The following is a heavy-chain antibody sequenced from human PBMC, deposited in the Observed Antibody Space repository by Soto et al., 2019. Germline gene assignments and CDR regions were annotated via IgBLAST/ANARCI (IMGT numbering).Heavy chain of an antibody. CDR1: GYTFTSYG. J-gene: IGHJ4*02. V-gene: IGHV1-18*01. D-gene: IGHD3-10*01. CDR3: ARESDYYGSGSYYLPDY. Sequence: ASVKVSCKASGYTFTSYGINWVRQAPGQGLEWMGWISAYNVNTNYAQNLQARVTMTTDTSTSTAYMELRSLRSDDTAVYYCARESDYYGSGSYYLPDYCGQGTLVTVTS. CDR2: ISAYNVNT.